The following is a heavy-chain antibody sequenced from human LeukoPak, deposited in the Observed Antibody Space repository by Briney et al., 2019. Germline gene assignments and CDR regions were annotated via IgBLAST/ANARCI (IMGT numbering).Heavy chain of an antibody. Sequence: SETLSLTCTVSGGSISSSSYYWGWIRQPPGKGLEWIGSIYYSGSTYYNPSLKSRVTISVDTSKNQFSLKLSSVTAADTAVYYCASPSPRGADYWGQGTLVTVSS. CDR3: ASPSPRGADY. CDR2: IYYSGST. J-gene: IGHJ4*02. CDR1: GGSISSSSYY. D-gene: IGHD3-10*01. V-gene: IGHV4-39*07.